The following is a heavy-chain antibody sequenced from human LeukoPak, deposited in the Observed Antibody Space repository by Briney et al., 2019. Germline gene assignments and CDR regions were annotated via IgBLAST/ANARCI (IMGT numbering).Heavy chain of an antibody. D-gene: IGHD5-12*01. CDR2: ISYDGSNK. V-gene: IGHV3-30*18. J-gene: IGHJ4*02. CDR3: AKDGSNYFDY. CDR1: GFTFSSYG. Sequence: PGRSLRLSCAAPGFTFSSYGMHWVRQAPGKGLEWVAVISYDGSNKYYADSVKGRFTISRDNSKNTLYLQMNSLRAEDTAVYYCAKDGSNYFDYWGQGTLVTVSS.